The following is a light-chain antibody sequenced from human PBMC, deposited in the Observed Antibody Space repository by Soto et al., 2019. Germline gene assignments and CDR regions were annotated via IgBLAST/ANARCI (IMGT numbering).Light chain of an antibody. J-gene: IGKJ1*01. CDR3: QHYNSYSEA. Sequence: IVMTQSPATLSVSPGERATLSCRASQSVSSNLAWYQQKPGQAPRLLIYGATPRATGIPARCSGSGARTVFTLTISSLQPDYVATYCCQHYNSYSEAFGQGTKVDIK. V-gene: IGKV3-15*01. CDR1: QSVSSN. CDR2: GAT.